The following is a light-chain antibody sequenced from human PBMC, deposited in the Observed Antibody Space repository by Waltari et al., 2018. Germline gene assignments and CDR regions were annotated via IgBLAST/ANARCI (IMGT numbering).Light chain of an antibody. CDR3: QQRYDWPKT. V-gene: IGKV3-11*01. J-gene: IGKJ1*01. Sequence: EIVLTQSPVTLSLSPGETATLSCRASQDVATFLAWYQQKPGQAPRLLMYDPSTKATGVPARFSGSGSGTDFTLTIKSLEPEDFAVYYCQQRYDWPKTFGQGTKVEIK. CDR1: QDVATF. CDR2: DPS.